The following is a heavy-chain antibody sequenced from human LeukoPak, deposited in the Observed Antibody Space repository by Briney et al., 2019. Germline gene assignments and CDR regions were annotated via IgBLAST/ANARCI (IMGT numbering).Heavy chain of an antibody. Sequence: SETLSLTCAVYGGSFSGYYWTWIRQPPGKGLEWIGEISHSGRANYNPSLKSRVTISVDTSKNQFSLKLSSVTAADTAVYYCARAVEYGDYVSAWGQGTLVTVSS. D-gene: IGHD4-17*01. CDR3: ARAVEYGDYVSA. V-gene: IGHV4-34*01. J-gene: IGHJ4*02. CDR2: ISHSGRA. CDR1: GGSFSGYY.